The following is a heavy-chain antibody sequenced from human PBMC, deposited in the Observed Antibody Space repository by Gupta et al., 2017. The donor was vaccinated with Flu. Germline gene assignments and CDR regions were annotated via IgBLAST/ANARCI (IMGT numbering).Heavy chain of an antibody. V-gene: IGHV3-15*01. D-gene: IGHD3-3*01. J-gene: IGHJ4*02. Sequence: EVQLVESGGGLVKPGGSLRLSCAASGFTFRNAWMSWVRLAPGKGLEWVGHIKSKTDGGTADYAAPVKGRFTISRDDSKNTLYLQLNSLKTEDTAVYYCTTVSLYNFWSGYYIWGQGTLVTVSS. CDR1: GFTFRNAW. CDR2: IKSKTDGGTA. CDR3: TTVSLYNFWSGYYI.